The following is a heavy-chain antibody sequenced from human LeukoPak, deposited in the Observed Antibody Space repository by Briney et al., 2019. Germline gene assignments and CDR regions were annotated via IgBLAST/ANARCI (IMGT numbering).Heavy chain of an antibody. CDR1: GYTFTNYD. CDR2: INPNSGHT. V-gene: IGHV1-8*02. Sequence: ASVKVACKASGYTFTNYDVSWVRQATGQGLEWMGWINPNSGHTGYAQKFQGRVTVTRDTSISTAYMELSSLSSEDTAVYYCARDRAERPANTDYWGQGTLVTVSS. D-gene: IGHD1-1*01. CDR3: ARDRAERPANTDY. J-gene: IGHJ4*02.